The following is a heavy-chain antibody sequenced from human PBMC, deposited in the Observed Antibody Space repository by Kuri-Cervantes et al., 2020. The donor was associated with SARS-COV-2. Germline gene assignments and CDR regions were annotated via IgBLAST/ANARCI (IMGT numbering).Heavy chain of an antibody. Sequence: SLKISCAASGFTFSYYGMHWVRQAPGKGLEWVSGISWNSGSIGYADSVKGRFTISRDNAKNSLYLQMNSLRAEDTAVYYCARVVSSSWYSHWGQGTLVTVSS. CDR1: GFTFSYYG. CDR2: ISWNSGSI. J-gene: IGHJ4*02. V-gene: IGHV3-9*01. D-gene: IGHD6-13*01. CDR3: ARVVSSSWYSH.